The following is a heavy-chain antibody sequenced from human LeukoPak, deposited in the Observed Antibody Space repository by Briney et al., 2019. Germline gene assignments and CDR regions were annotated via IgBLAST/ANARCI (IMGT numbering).Heavy chain of an antibody. V-gene: IGHV3-30*02. CDR3: AKKSRGSGSYYGDY. Sequence: GGSLRLSCAASGFTFSSYGMHWVRQAPGKGLEWVAFIRYDGSNKYYADSVKGRFTISRDNSKNTLYLQMNRLRAEDTAVYYCAKKSRGSGSYYGDYWGQGILVTVSS. CDR1: GFTFSSYG. CDR2: IRYDGSNK. D-gene: IGHD3-10*01. J-gene: IGHJ4*02.